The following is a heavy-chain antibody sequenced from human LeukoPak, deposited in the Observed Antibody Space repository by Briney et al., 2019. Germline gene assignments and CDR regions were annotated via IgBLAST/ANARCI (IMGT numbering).Heavy chain of an antibody. CDR2: INPDGSVT. V-gene: IGHV3-74*01. J-gene: IGHJ4*02. Sequence: GGSLRLSCAASGFTFSSYAMHWVRQAPGKGLVWVSRINPDGSVTNHADSVKGRLTISRDNAKNTLYLQMNSLRVEDTAVYYCSRDTYGYEDHWGQGTLVTVSS. CDR3: SRDTYGYEDH. CDR1: GFTFSSYA. D-gene: IGHD3-16*01.